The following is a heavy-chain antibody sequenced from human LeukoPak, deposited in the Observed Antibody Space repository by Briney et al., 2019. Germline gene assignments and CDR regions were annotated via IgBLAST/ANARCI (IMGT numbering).Heavy chain of an antibody. D-gene: IGHD3-22*01. Sequence: PGGSLRLSCAASGFTVSSNYMSWVRQAPGKGLEWVSVIYSGGSTYYADTVKGRFTISRDNSKNTLYLQMNSLRAEDTAVYYCARDLGDSSGNDYWGQGTLVTVSS. CDR3: ARDLGDSSGNDY. V-gene: IGHV3-53*01. CDR2: IYSGGST. J-gene: IGHJ4*02. CDR1: GFTVSSNY.